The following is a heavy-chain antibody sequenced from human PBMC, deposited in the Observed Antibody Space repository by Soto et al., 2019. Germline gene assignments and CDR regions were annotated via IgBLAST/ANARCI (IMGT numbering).Heavy chain of an antibody. CDR1: GFTFSDYY. Sequence: QVQLVESGGGLVKPGGSLRLSCAASGFTFSDYYMSWIRQAPGKGLEWVSYISSSGSTIYYADSVKGRFTISRYNAKNSLYLQMNSLRAEDTAVYYCARVSAVERRWLPYYYFDYWGQGTLVTVSS. CDR3: ARVSAVERRWLPYYYFDY. V-gene: IGHV3-11*01. J-gene: IGHJ4*02. CDR2: ISSSGSTI. D-gene: IGHD1-1*01.